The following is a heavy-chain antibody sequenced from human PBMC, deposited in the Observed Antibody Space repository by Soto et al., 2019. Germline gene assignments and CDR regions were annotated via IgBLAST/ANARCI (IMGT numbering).Heavy chain of an antibody. CDR3: AKDTATAITSYYFYGMDV. D-gene: IGHD5-12*01. CDR2: ISYDGRNK. J-gene: IGHJ6*02. CDR1: GFIFSTYG. Sequence: QMQLVESGGGVVQPGRSLRVSCEASGFIFSTYGMHWVRQAPGKGLEWVAVISYDGRNKYYADSVRGRFTISRDNSKNTLHQQMNSLRGEDTAVYYCAKDTATAITSYYFYGMDVWGQGTTVTVSS. V-gene: IGHV3-30*18.